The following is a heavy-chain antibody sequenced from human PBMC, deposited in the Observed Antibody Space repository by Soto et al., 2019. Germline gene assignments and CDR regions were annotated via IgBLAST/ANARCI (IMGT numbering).Heavy chain of an antibody. Sequence: QVQLVQSGAEVKKPGSSVKVSCKASGGTFSSYAISWVRQAPGQGLEWMGGIIPIFGTANYAQKFQGRVTITADESPSTAYMELSSLRSEDTAVYYCARARRTKTVTTPSLDFDYWGQGTLVTVSS. CDR1: GGTFSSYA. CDR3: ARARRTKTVTTPSLDFDY. CDR2: IIPIFGTA. D-gene: IGHD4-17*01. J-gene: IGHJ4*02. V-gene: IGHV1-69*01.